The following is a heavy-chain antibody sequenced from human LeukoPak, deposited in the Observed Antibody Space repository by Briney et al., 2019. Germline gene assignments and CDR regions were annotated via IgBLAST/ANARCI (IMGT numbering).Heavy chain of an antibody. Sequence: AASVKVSCKASGGTFSSYAISWVRQAPGQGLEWMGGIIPIFGTANYAQKFQGRVTITADESTSTAYTELSSLRSEDTAVYYCARSETYYYGSGSRWYFDYWGQGTLVTVSS. CDR3: ARSETYYYGSGSRWYFDY. CDR1: GGTFSSYA. V-gene: IGHV1-69*13. J-gene: IGHJ4*02. CDR2: IIPIFGTA. D-gene: IGHD3-10*01.